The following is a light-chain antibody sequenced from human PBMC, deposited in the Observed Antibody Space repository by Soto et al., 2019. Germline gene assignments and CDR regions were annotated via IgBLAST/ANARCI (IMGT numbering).Light chain of an antibody. J-gene: IGKJ4*01. Sequence: EIVMTQSPATLSVSPGERGTLSCRASQSVSSNLAWYQQKPGQAPRLLIYDASTRSTGIPARFGGSGSETEFTLTISSLESEDFAVYYCQQYNNWPPTFGGGTKVEIK. CDR1: QSVSSN. V-gene: IGKV3-15*01. CDR2: DAS. CDR3: QQYNNWPPT.